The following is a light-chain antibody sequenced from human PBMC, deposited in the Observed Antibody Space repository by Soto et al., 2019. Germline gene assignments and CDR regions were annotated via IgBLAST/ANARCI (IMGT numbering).Light chain of an antibody. CDR1: QSITTY. CDR3: QQSYSTPRT. CDR2: ATS. J-gene: IGKJ4*01. V-gene: IGKV1-39*01. Sequence: DIPMTQSPSSLSASVGDRVTITCRASQSITTYLNWYQQKPGKAPKLLIYATSSLQSGVPSRFSGSGSGPDFTLTISSLQPEDFAAYYCQQSYSTPRTFGGGTKVEIK.